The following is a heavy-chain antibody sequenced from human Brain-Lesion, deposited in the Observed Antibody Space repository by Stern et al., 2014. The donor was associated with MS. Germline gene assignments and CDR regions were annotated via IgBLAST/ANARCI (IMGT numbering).Heavy chain of an antibody. Sequence: VQLVESGAEVKKPGASVKVSCKTSGYIFTGYYIHWVRQAPGQGLEWMARINPNTGGTKYAQKFQGRVNMSRDTSISTAYVELSSMTSDDTAVYYCARDQRGITIFGVVTDYYYLGMDVWGQGTTVTVSS. CDR1: GYIFTGYY. CDR3: ARDQRGITIFGVVTDYYYLGMDV. J-gene: IGHJ6*02. D-gene: IGHD3-3*01. CDR2: INPNTGGT. V-gene: IGHV1-2*06.